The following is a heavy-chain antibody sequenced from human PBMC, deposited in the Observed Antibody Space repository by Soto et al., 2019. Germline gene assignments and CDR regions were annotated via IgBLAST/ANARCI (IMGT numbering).Heavy chain of an antibody. Sequence: TLSQNCIICGGSISGRHYLWGWIRQPPGKGLEWIGSIHYSGRVFYKSSLLGRVTISVDTSKNQFSLDLNSVTATDTAVYYCELSPPMEVADPYFWGPGTVVTLS. CDR2: IHYSGRV. D-gene: IGHD3-10*01. CDR3: ELSPPMEVADPYF. CDR1: GGSISGRHYL. J-gene: IGHJ4*01. V-gene: IGHV4-39*01.